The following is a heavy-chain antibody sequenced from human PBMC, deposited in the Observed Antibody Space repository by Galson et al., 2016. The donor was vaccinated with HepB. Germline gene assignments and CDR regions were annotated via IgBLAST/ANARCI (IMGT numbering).Heavy chain of an antibody. J-gene: IGHJ6*02. CDR1: GFAFRTYS. D-gene: IGHD3-3*01. V-gene: IGHV3-21*01. CDR2: ITGTDYYT. CDR3: ARGRKYYDFWSGYYLNYYGLDI. Sequence: SLRLSCAASGFAFRTYSMNWVRQTPGKGLEWVASITGTDYYTYYADSIKDRFTISRDNPRNLLHLQMNSLRTEDTAVYYCARGRKYYDFWSGYYLNYYGLDIWGQGTAVTVSS.